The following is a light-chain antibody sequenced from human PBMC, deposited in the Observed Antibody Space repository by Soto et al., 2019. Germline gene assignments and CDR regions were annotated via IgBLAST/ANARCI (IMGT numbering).Light chain of an antibody. J-gene: IGKJ1*01. V-gene: IGKV3-15*01. CDR1: QGIGST. Sequence: EMVDTQSSDTRRVGQEGRSTRSSRASQGIGSTLAWYQQKPGQTPKLLIYGASTRATGIPARFSGSGSGTELTLTMSSRQSEDFAAYYRQQYNDRPPWTFGRGTKVDIK. CDR2: GAS. CDR3: QQYNDRPPWT.